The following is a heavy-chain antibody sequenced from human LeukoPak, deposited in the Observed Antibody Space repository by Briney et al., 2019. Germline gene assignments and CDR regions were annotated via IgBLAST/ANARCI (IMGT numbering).Heavy chain of an antibody. D-gene: IGHD4-23*01. J-gene: IGHJ4*02. CDR3: ARDTYGGANY. Sequence: GGSLRLSCAASGFTVSSNYMSWVRQAPGKGLEWVSIIYSDGSTYYADSVKGRFTISRDTSKNTLYLQMNSLRPEDTAVYYCARDTYGGANYWGQGTLVTVSS. CDR1: GFTVSSNY. CDR2: IYSDGST. V-gene: IGHV3-66*01.